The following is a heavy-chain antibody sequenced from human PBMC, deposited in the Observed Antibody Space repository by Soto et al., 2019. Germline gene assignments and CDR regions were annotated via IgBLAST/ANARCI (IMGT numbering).Heavy chain of an antibody. Sequence: EVQLVESGGDLVQPGASLRLSCAASGFTVSSNYMSWVRQAPGKGLEWVSVIYSGGSTYYADSVKGRFTISRDNSKNTLYLQMNSLRAEDTAVYYCARDRIPTGMDVWGQGTTVTVSS. CDR3: ARDRIPTGMDV. J-gene: IGHJ6*02. V-gene: IGHV3-66*01. CDR1: GFTVSSNY. CDR2: IYSGGST.